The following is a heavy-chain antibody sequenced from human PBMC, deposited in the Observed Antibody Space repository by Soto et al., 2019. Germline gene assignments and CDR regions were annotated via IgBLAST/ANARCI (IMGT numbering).Heavy chain of an antibody. D-gene: IGHD3-3*01. J-gene: IGHJ4*02. V-gene: IGHV3-9*01. CDR3: EKDIEEGYYGFWSGAGYFDY. CDR2: ISWYSGSI. CDR1: GFTFDDYA. Sequence: EVQLVESGGGLVQPGGSLRLSCAASGFTFDDYAMHWVRQAPGKGLEWVSGISWYSGSICYADSVKGRCTISRDNAKNSLYQQMNSLRAEETALYDCEKDIEEGYYGFWSGAGYFDYWGQGTLVTVSS.